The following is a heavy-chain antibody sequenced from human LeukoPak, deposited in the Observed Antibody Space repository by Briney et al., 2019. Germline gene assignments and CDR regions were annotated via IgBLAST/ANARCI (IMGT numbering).Heavy chain of an antibody. CDR3: ARDTDFWSGSFYFDY. CDR1: GGSISSSSYY. D-gene: IGHD3-3*01. Sequence: TSETLSLTCTVSGGSISSSSYYWGWIRQPPGKGLEWIGSIYYSGSTYYNPSLKSRVTISVDMSKNQFSLKLSSVTAADTAVYYCARDTDFWSGSFYFDYWGQGTLVTVSS. V-gene: IGHV4-39*07. J-gene: IGHJ4*02. CDR2: IYYSGST.